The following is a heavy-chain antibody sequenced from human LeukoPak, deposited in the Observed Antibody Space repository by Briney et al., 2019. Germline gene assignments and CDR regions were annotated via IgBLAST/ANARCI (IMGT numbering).Heavy chain of an antibody. Sequence: GGSLRLSCAASGFTLSSYGMSWVRQAPGKGLEWVSAISGSGGSTYYADSVKGRFTISRDNSKNTLYLQMNSLRAEDTAVYYCAKGSSGYHTLDYWGQGTLVTVSS. V-gene: IGHV3-23*01. CDR3: AKGSSGYHTLDY. CDR1: GFTLSSYG. CDR2: ISGSGGST. J-gene: IGHJ4*02. D-gene: IGHD3-22*01.